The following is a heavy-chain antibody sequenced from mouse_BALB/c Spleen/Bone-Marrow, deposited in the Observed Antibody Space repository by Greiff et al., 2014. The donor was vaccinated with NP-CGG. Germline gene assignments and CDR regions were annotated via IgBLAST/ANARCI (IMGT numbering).Heavy chain of an antibody. D-gene: IGHD2-1*01. Sequence: EVQLQESGGDLVKPGGSLKLSCAASGFTFSRYGKSWVRQTPDKRLEWVANISSGGSYTYYPDSVKGRFTISRDNAKNTLYLHMSSMKSEDTAMYYCARQYGNLGVMDYWGQGTSVTVSS. CDR1: GFTFSRYG. J-gene: IGHJ4*01. V-gene: IGHV5-6*01. CDR2: ISSGGSYT. CDR3: ARQYGNLGVMDY.